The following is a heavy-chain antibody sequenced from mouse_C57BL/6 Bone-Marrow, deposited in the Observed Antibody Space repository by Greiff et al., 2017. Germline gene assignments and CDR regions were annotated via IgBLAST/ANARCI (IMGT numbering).Heavy chain of an antibody. J-gene: IGHJ1*03. CDR2: IHPSGSDT. D-gene: IGHD2-5*01. Sequence: QVQLQQPGAELVKPGASVKVSCKASGYTFTSYWMHWVKQRPGQGLEWIGWIHPSGSDTNYNQKFKGKATLTVDKSSSTTYMQLSSLTSEDSAVYYCAIGRAYSNYWYFDVWGTGTTVTVSA. CDR3: AIGRAYSNYWYFDV. CDR1: GYTFTSYW. V-gene: IGHV1-74*01.